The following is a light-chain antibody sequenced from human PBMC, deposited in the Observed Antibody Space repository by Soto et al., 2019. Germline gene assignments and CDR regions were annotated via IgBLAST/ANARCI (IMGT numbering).Light chain of an antibody. CDR3: AAWDDSLNGYV. CDR2: NNN. CDR1: HSNIRTNA. J-gene: IGLJ1*01. Sequence: QSVLTQPTSTSGTPGQRVTISWSGGHSNIRTNAVNWYQPLPGTAPKLLIYNNNQLPSGVPDRFSGSKSGPSASLAISGLQSEDEADYYCAAWDDSLNGYVFGTGTKVTVL. V-gene: IGLV1-44*01.